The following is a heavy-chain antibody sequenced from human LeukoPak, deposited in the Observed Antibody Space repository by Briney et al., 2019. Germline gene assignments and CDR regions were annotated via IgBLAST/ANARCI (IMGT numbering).Heavy chain of an antibody. CDR1: GGSISSSGYN. J-gene: IGHJ6*03. CDR3: ARGYYYGSGSYYNNYYYYYYMDV. V-gene: IGHV4-39*07. D-gene: IGHD3-10*01. Sequence: SETLSLTCAVSGGSISSSGYNWGWVPQPPGEGLEWIVSVYYSGSTYSNPSLKSRVTISVDTSKNQFSLKLSSVTAADTAVYYCARGYYYGSGSYYNNYYYYYYMDVWGKGTTVTISS. CDR2: VYYSGST.